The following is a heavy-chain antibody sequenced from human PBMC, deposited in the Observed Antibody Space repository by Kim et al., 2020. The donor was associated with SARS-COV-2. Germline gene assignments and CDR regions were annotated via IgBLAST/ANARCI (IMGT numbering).Heavy chain of an antibody. CDR3: AGELVAGDWYFDL. D-gene: IGHD6-25*01. Sequence: GGSLRLSCAASGFTFSNFEMNWVRQAPGKGLEWFSYVSVSGTTFYYADSVKGRFTISRDNAKSSLYLQMNSLRAEDTAVYYCAGELVAGDWYFDLWGRGTLVTVSS. CDR2: VSVSGTTF. CDR1: GFTFSNFE. J-gene: IGHJ2*01. V-gene: IGHV3-48*03.